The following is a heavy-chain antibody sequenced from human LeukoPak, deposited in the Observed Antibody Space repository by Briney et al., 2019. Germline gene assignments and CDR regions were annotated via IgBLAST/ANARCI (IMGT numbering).Heavy chain of an antibody. Sequence: GGSLRLSCAASGFTFSSYGMSWVRQAPGKGLEWVSAINTSGGSTYYADSVKGRFTISRDNSKNTLYLQMNSLRAEDTAVYYCARSPDSSGYWCDYWGQGTLVTVSS. CDR2: INTSGGST. V-gene: IGHV3-23*01. CDR3: ARSPDSSGYWCDY. CDR1: GFTFSSYG. J-gene: IGHJ4*02. D-gene: IGHD3-22*01.